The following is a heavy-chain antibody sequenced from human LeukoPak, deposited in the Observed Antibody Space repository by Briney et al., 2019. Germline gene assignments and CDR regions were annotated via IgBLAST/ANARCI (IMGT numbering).Heavy chain of an antibody. D-gene: IGHD7-27*01. J-gene: IGHJ3*02. Sequence: PGGSLRVSCAASGSTFSSHAMSWVRQAPGKGLEWVSAISGSGDSTYYADSVKGRVTISRDNSKNTLYLQMNSLRAEDTAVYYCARDLNWGAFDIRGQGTMVSVSS. CDR2: ISGSGDST. CDR1: GSTFSSHA. V-gene: IGHV3-23*01. CDR3: ARDLNWGAFDI.